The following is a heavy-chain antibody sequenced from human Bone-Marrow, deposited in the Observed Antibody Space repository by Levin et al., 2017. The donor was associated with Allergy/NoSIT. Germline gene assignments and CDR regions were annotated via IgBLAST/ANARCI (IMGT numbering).Heavy chain of an antibody. CDR1: GFTISSYW. Sequence: GGSLRLSCAASGFTISSYWMSWVRQAPGKGLEWLAKIKKVGSQTYYVDSVKGRFTISRDNAKNSRYLEMNSLRVEDTAVYYCVNWGSYWGQGTLVTVSS. CDR3: VNWGSY. D-gene: IGHD7-27*01. J-gene: IGHJ4*02. V-gene: IGHV3-7*02. CDR2: IKKVGSQT.